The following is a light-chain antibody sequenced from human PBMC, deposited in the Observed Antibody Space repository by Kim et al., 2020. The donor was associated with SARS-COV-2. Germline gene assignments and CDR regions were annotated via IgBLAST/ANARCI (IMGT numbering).Light chain of an antibody. CDR2: DVT. V-gene: IGLV2-14*03. Sequence: QSLTISCTGTSSDVGGYNYVSWYQQHPGKAPKLMIYDVTNRPSGVSNRFSGSKSGNTASLTISGLQAEDEADYYCSSYASSSTPVLFGGGTQLTVL. J-gene: IGLJ2*01. CDR3: SSYASSSTPVL. CDR1: SSDVGGYNY.